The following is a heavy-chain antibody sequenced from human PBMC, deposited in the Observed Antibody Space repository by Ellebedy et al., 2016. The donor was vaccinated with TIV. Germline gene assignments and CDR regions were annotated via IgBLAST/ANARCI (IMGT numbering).Heavy chain of an antibody. CDR2: TYYRSKWNN. Sequence: MPSETLSLTCAISGDSVSSNSAAWNWIRPSPSRGLEWLGRTYYRSKWNNDYAVSVKSRITINPDTSKNQVSLHLNSVTLEDTAVYYCARGVAASGHDYWGQGTLVTVSS. D-gene: IGHD6-13*01. J-gene: IGHJ4*02. V-gene: IGHV6-1*01. CDR1: GDSVSSNSAA. CDR3: ARGVAASGHDY.